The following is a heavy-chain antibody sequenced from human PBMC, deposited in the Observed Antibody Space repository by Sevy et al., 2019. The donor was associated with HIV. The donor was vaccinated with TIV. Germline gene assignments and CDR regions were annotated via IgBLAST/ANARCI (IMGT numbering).Heavy chain of an antibody. CDR1: GYTFTGYY. V-gene: IGHV1-2*02. Sequence: ASVKVSCKASGYTFTGYYMHWVRQAPGQGLEWMGWINPDSGGPNYAPKFQGRVTLTRDTSISTAYMELSRVKSDDTAGYYCVRDDRGGYFDDWGQGTLVTVSS. D-gene: IGHD2-15*01. CDR2: INPDSGGP. J-gene: IGHJ4*02. CDR3: VRDDRGGYFDD.